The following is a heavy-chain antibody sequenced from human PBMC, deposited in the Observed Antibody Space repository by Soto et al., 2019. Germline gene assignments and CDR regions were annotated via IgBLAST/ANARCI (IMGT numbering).Heavy chain of an antibody. CDR1: GGTFSSYT. V-gene: IGHV1-69*02. CDR2: IIPILGIA. CDR3: ARTMVLEGWFDL. J-gene: IGHJ5*02. D-gene: IGHD3-10*01. Sequence: QVQLVQSGAEVKKPGSSVKVSCKASGGTFSSYTISWVRQAPGQGLDWMGRIIPILGIANYAQKFQGRVTIIADKSTSTAYMELSSLRSEDTAVYYCARTMVLEGWFDLWGQGTLVTVSS.